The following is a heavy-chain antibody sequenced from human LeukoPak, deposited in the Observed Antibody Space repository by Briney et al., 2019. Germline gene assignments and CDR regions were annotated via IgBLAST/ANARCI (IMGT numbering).Heavy chain of an antibody. CDR2: INTVGSEK. CDR3: AREGSMAS. D-gene: IGHD6-6*01. CDR1: GFTFTTYL. V-gene: IGHV3-7*01. J-gene: IGHJ4*02. Sequence: GESLRLSCAASGFTFTTYLMGWVRQAPGKGPEWVANINTVGSEKYYVDSVKGRFTISRDNAKNSVYLQMNSLRDEDTAVYYCAREGSMASWGQGTLVTVSS.